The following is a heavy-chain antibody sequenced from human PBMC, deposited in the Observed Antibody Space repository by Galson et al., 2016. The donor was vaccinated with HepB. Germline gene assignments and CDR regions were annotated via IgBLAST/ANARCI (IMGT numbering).Heavy chain of an antibody. CDR3: ASCLGDGYKALDY. CDR2: ISYEGSNK. J-gene: IGHJ4*02. CDR1: GFTFSSYA. V-gene: IGHV3-30-3*01. Sequence: SLRLSCAASGFTFSSYAMHWVRQAPGKGLEWVAVISYEGSNKYYADSVKGRFTISRDNSKNPLYLQMNSLRAEDTAVYYCASCLGDGYKALDYWGQGTLVTVSS. D-gene: IGHD5-24*01.